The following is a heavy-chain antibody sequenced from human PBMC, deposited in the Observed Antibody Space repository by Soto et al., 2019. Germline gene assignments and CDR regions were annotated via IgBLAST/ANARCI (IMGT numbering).Heavy chain of an antibody. Sequence: ASVKVSCKASGYTFTGYYMHWVRQAPGQGLEWMGWINPNSGGTNYAQKFQGWVTMTRDTSISTAYMELSRLRSDDTAVYYCARCPILTDYGDYYYYGMDVWGQGTTVTVSS. CDR3: ARCPILTDYGDYYYYGMDV. D-gene: IGHD3-9*01. V-gene: IGHV1-2*04. J-gene: IGHJ6*02. CDR2: INPNSGGT. CDR1: GYTFTGYY.